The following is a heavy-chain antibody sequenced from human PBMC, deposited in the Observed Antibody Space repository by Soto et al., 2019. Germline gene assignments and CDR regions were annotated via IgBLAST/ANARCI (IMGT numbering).Heavy chain of an antibody. V-gene: IGHV1-69*01. CDR1: GGTFGSYA. CDR3: ARSQGSRTSLEIYYYYYYGMDV. D-gene: IGHD2-2*01. Sequence: VQLVQPGAEVKKPGSSVKVSCKASGGTFGSYAISWVRQAPGQGLEWMGGIITIPGTANYAQKFQGRVTIAADESTSTAYMELSSLRSEDTAVYYCARSQGSRTSLEIYYYYYYGMDVWGQGTTVTVSS. J-gene: IGHJ6*02. CDR2: IITIPGTA.